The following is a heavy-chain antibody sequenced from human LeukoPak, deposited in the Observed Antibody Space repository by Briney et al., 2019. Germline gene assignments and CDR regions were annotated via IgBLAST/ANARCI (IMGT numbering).Heavy chain of an antibody. D-gene: IGHD3-10*01. Sequence: PSETLSLTCAVYGGSFSGYYWSWVRQPPGKGLEWIGEINHSGSTNYNPSLKSRVTISVDTSKNQFSLKLSSVTAADTAVYYCARDHSRGIDYWGQGTLVTVSS. CDR2: INHSGST. CDR3: ARDHSRGIDY. V-gene: IGHV4-34*01. CDR1: GGSFSGYY. J-gene: IGHJ4*02.